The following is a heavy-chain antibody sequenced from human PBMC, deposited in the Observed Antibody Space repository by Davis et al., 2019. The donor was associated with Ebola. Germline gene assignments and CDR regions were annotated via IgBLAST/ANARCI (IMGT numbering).Heavy chain of an antibody. V-gene: IGHV4-4*07. CDR3: ARTPWYSHYSGDQYYFDY. CDR2: IYTSGRT. J-gene: IGHJ4*02. D-gene: IGHD1-26*01. Sequence: PSETLSLTCTVSGGSISSYYWSWIRQPAGQGLEWIGHIYTSGRTNYNPSLKSRVTISVDTSKNQFSLKLSSVTAADTAVYYCARTPWYSHYSGDQYYFDYWGLGTQVSVSS. CDR1: GGSISSYY.